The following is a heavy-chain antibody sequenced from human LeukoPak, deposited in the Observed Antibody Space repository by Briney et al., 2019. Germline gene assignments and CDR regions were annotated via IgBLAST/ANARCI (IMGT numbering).Heavy chain of an antibody. V-gene: IGHV3-21*01. D-gene: IGHD2-2*01. CDR2: ICTGSRYI. CDR3: ARADCSGSTCYLRRSWFDP. Sequence: GGSLRLSCAASGFRLSDYDMNWVRQAPGKGLEWVSSICTGSRYIYYAYSVKGRFTISRDDAKNSLYLQMDYLRAEDTAVYYCARADCSGSTCYLRRSWFDPWGQGTLVTVSS. CDR1: GFRLSDYD. J-gene: IGHJ5*02.